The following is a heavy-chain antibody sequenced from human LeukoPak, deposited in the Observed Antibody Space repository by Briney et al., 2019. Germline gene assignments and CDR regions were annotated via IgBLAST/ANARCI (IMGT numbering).Heavy chain of an antibody. CDR3: AKAPYRRWGDRYYYFDY. V-gene: IGHV3-74*01. D-gene: IGHD4-23*01. J-gene: IGHJ4*02. CDR2: ISSDGSST. Sequence: GGSLRLSCAASGFTFSSYWMHWVRQTPGKGLVWVSRISSDGSSTSYADSVKGRFTISRDNAKNTLYLQTNSLRAEDTAVYYCAKAPYRRWGDRYYYFDYWGQGTLVTVSS. CDR1: GFTFSSYW.